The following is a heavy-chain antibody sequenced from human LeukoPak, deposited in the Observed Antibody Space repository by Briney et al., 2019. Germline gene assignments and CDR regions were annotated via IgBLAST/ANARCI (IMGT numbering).Heavy chain of an antibody. V-gene: IGHV5-51*01. CDR3: TRRELRGGDGMDV. Sequence: GESLKISCKGSGYSFTSYWIGWVRQMPGKGLEWMGIIYPGDSDTRYSPSFQGQVTISADKSISTAYLQWSSLKASDTAMYYCTRRELRGGDGMDVWGQGTTVTVSS. CDR1: GYSFTSYW. J-gene: IGHJ6*02. D-gene: IGHD1-7*01. CDR2: IYPGDSDT.